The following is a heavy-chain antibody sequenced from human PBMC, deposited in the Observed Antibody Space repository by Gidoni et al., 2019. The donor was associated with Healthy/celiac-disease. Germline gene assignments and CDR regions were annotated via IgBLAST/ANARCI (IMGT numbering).Heavy chain of an antibody. D-gene: IGHD2-15*01. CDR2: ISWNSCSI. V-gene: IGHV3-9*01. CDR1: GFTLDDYA. J-gene: IGHJ6*02. Sequence: EVQLVESGGGLVQPGRSLRLSCAASGFTLDDYAMNWVGKAPGKGLEWVSGISWNSCSIGYSDSVKGRFTISRDNAKHSLYLQMNSLRAEDAALYYCARGVGGSGGSCYLAGDYYYGMDVWGQGTTVTVSS. CDR3: ARGVGGSGGSCYLAGDYYYGMDV.